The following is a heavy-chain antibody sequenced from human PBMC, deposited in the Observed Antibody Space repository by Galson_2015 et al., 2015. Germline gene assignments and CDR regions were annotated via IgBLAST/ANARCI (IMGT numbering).Heavy chain of an antibody. Sequence: SLRLSCAASGFTFSNYAMHWVRQAPGKGLEWVALIWFDGGNKYYADSVKGRFTISRDNSRNTLYLQMNSLRAEDTAVYYCARGGRPCTTTSCSGFDYAGPGTLVTVSS. D-gene: IGHD2-2*01. V-gene: IGHV3-33*01. CDR3: ARGGRPCTTTSCSGFDY. CDR1: GFTFSNYA. CDR2: IWFDGGNK. J-gene: IGHJ4*02.